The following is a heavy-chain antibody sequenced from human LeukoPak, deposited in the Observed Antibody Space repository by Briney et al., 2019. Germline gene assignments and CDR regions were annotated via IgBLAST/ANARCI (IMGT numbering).Heavy chain of an antibody. CDR2: IYTSGST. D-gene: IGHD3-10*01. V-gene: IGHV4-4*07. Sequence: PSETLSLTCTVSGGSLSTYYWSWIRQPAGKGLEWIGRIYTSGSTNYNPSLKSRVTISVDKSKNQFSLLLSSVTAADTGVYYCARELYGSVNRFGNWFDPWGHGTLVTVSS. J-gene: IGHJ5*02. CDR1: GGSLSTYY. CDR3: ARELYGSVNRFGNWFDP.